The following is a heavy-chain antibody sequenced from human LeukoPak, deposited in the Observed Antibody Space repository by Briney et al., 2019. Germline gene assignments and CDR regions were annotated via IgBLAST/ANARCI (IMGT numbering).Heavy chain of an antibody. CDR2: IFYSGNT. Sequence: TSETLSLTCTVSGGSISSTTSYWAWIRQPPGKGLEWIGSIFYSGNTYYNPSLKSRVTISVDTSKNQFSLKLSSVTAADTAVYFCARHVKYSYHPDEQYMDVWGKGTTVTVSS. V-gene: IGHV4-39*01. CDR3: ARHVKYSYHPDEQYMDV. D-gene: IGHD5-18*01. J-gene: IGHJ6*03. CDR1: GGSISSTTSY.